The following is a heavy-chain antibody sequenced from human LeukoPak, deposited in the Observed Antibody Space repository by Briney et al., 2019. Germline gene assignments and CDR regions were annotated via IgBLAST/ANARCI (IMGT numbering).Heavy chain of an antibody. CDR1: GNTLSNYG. Sequence: GGSLRLSCAVSGNTLSNYGMSWVRQAPGKGLEWVAGISDSGGSTKYADSVKGRFTISRDNPKNTLFLQMNSLRADDTAVYFCAKRGVVIRVFLVGFHKEAYYFESWGQGALVTVSS. J-gene: IGHJ4*02. V-gene: IGHV3-23*01. CDR3: AKRGVVIRVFLVGFHKEAYYFES. D-gene: IGHD3/OR15-3a*01. CDR2: ISDSGGST.